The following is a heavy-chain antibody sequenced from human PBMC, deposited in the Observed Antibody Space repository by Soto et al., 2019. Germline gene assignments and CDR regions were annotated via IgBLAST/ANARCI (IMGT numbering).Heavy chain of an antibody. Sequence: GGSLRLSCAASGFTFSSYAMSWVRQAPGKGLEWVSVSSGSGGSAYYADYVKGRFTISRDNSKNTLYLKMNSLRAEDTAVYYCAKEPTTPGAFDIWGQGTMVTVSS. CDR2: SSGSGGSA. CDR3: AKEPTTPGAFDI. CDR1: GFTFSSYA. D-gene: IGHD1-7*01. V-gene: IGHV3-23*01. J-gene: IGHJ3*02.